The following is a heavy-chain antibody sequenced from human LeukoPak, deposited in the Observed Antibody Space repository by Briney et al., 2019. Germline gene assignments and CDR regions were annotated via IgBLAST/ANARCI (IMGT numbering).Heavy chain of an antibody. D-gene: IGHD2-15*01. J-gene: IGHJ4*02. Sequence: ASVKVSCKASGGTFSSYAISWVRQAPGQGLEWMGGIIPIFGTANYAQKFQGRVTITADKSTSTAYMELSSLRSEDTAGYYCARDGGQGYCSGGSCYRADYWGQGTLVTVSS. V-gene: IGHV1-69*06. CDR1: GGTFSSYA. CDR3: ARDGGQGYCSGGSCYRADY. CDR2: IIPIFGTA.